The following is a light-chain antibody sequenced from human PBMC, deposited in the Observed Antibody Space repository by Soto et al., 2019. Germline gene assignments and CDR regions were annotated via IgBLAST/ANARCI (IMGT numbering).Light chain of an antibody. CDR1: SSDIGDYDY. CDR3: SSYTTSSIYV. CDR2: EVT. J-gene: IGLJ1*01. V-gene: IGLV2-14*01. Sequence: QSALTQPASVSGSPGQSITISCTGTSSDIGDYDYVSWYQHLPGKAPKLLIYEVTNRPSGTSSRFSGSKSGNTASLTISGLQAEDEADYYCSSYTTSSIYVFGTGTKLTVL.